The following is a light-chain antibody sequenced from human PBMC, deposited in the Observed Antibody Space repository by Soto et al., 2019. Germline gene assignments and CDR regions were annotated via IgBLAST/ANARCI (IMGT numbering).Light chain of an antibody. CDR3: KQYSTLPWT. J-gene: IGKJ1*01. CDR1: QSLSNK. CDR2: GTS. V-gene: IGKV3-15*01. Sequence: EIVGTQSPATLSVSPGERATLSCRASQSLSNKLPWYQHKAGQAPRLLIDGTSPRSTGVPARFSGSGSGTEFTLTSRSLQSDEFAVYDCKQYSTLPWTCGQGLKVVIK.